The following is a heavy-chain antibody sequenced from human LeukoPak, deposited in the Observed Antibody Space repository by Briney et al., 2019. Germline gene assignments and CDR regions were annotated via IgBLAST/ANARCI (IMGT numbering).Heavy chain of an antibody. V-gene: IGHV4-39*07. CDR2: IYYSGST. D-gene: IGHD3-22*01. Sequence: SETLSLTCTVSGGSISSSSYYWGWIRQPPGKGLEWIGGIYYSGSTYYNPSLKSRVTISVDTSRNQFSLKLSSVTAADTAVYYCAKWGYYCDTSARVVSTDDSWGQGILVTVSS. J-gene: IGHJ4*02. CDR3: AKWGYYCDTSARVVSTDDS. CDR1: GGSISSSSYY.